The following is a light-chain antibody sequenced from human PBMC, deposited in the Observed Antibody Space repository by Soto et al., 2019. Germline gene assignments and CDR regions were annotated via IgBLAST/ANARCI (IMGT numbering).Light chain of an antibody. CDR3: QQYNSYSGT. CDR1: QDISNY. J-gene: IGKJ1*01. Sequence: DIQMTQSPSSLSASVGDRVTITCQASQDISNYLNWYQQKPGKAPKLLIYDASTLGSGVPSRFSGRGSGTEFTLTISSLQPDDFATYYCQQYNSYSGTFGQGTKVDIK. CDR2: DAS. V-gene: IGKV1-5*01.